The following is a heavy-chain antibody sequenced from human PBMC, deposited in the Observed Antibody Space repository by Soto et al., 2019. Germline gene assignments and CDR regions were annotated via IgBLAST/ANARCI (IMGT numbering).Heavy chain of an antibody. D-gene: IGHD1-1*01. V-gene: IGHV3-23*01. CDR3: AKDRGPGDDGVKAVDI. CDR1: GFTFSVFA. Sequence: EVQLLESGGGLVQPGGSLRLSCAASGFTFSVFAMSWVRQAPGKGLELVSTISGSGEDTYYADSVKGRFTISRDNSKNTLHRQMKSLRGEDTAVYYCAKDRGPGDDGVKAVDIWGQGTMVTVA. CDR2: ISGSGEDT. J-gene: IGHJ3*02.